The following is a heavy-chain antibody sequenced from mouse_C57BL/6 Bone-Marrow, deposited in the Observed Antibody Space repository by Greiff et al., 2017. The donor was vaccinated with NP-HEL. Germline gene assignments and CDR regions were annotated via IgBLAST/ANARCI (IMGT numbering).Heavy chain of an antibody. CDR2: IDPENGDT. Sequence: DVKLVESGAELVRPGASVKLSCTASGFNIKDDYMHWVKQRPEQGLEWIGWIDPENGDTEYASKFQGKATITADTSSNTAYLQLSSLTSEDTAVYYCTPYYYAMDYWGQGTSVTVSS. V-gene: IGHV14-4*01. J-gene: IGHJ4*01. CDR1: GFNIKDDY. CDR3: TPYYYAMDY.